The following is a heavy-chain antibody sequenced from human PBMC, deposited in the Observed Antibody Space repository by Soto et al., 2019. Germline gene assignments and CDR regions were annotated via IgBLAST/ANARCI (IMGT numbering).Heavy chain of an antibody. CDR2: IRSKTYSYAT. Sequence: EVQLVESGGGLVQPGGSLKLSCAASGFSFSGSAMHWVRQASGKGLEWVGHIRSKTYSYATAYAESVKGRFTISRDGSKYMVYLQMKSLKPEDADLYFCTRQEPTYGIDYWGQGTLVTVSS. CDR3: TRQEPTYGIDY. CDR1: GFSFSGSA. V-gene: IGHV3-73*02. J-gene: IGHJ4*02. D-gene: IGHD3-10*01.